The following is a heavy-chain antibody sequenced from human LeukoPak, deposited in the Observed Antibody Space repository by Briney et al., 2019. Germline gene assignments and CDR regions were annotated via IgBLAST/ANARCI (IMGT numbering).Heavy chain of an antibody. CDR3: ARDYLYCGGDCFVDY. CDR1: EFTFGSYS. J-gene: IGHJ4*02. V-gene: IGHV3-21*01. Sequence: GGSLRLSCAASEFTFGSYSMNWVRQAPGKGLEWVSSISGSSSYIFYADSVKGRFTISRDNAKNSLYLQMNSLRADDTAVYYCARDYLYCGGDCFVDYWGQGALVTVSS. D-gene: IGHD2-21*02. CDR2: ISGSSSYI.